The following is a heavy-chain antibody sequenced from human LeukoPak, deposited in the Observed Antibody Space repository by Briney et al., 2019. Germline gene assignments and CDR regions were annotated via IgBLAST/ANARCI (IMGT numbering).Heavy chain of an antibody. D-gene: IGHD6-19*01. V-gene: IGHV3-23*01. CDR2: ISGSGGST. J-gene: IGHJ4*02. Sequence: GGSLRLSCAASGFTFSSYAMSWVRQAPGKGLEWVSTISGSGGSTYYADSVKGRFTISRDNSKNTLYLQMNSLRAEDTAVYYCPKVVGLQWLVRANFDYWGQGTLVTVSS. CDR1: GFTFSSYA. CDR3: PKVVGLQWLVRANFDY.